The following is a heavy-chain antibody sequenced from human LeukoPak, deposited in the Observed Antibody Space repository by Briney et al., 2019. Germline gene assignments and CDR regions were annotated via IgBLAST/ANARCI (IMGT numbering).Heavy chain of an antibody. Sequence: GGSLRLSCAASGFTFSSYWMSWVRQAPGKGLEWVANIKQDGSEKYYVDSMKGRFTISRDNAKNSLYLQMNSLRAEDTAVYYCAREGITIFGVVTGDAFDIWGQGTTVIVSS. CDR1: GFTFSSYW. V-gene: IGHV3-7*01. CDR3: AREGITIFGVVTGDAFDI. D-gene: IGHD3-3*01. CDR2: IKQDGSEK. J-gene: IGHJ3*02.